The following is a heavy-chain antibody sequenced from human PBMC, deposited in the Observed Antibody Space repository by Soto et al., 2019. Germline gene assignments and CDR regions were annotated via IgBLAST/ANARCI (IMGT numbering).Heavy chain of an antibody. CDR1: GFTFSSYW. Sequence: GVLRLSCAASGFTFSSYWMHWVRQAPGKGLVWVSRINSDGSSTSYADSVKGRFTISRDNAKNTLYLQMNSLRAEDTAVYYCASAILDTAMVNYFDYWGQGPLVTVYS. V-gene: IGHV3-74*01. CDR2: INSDGSST. CDR3: ASAILDTAMVNYFDY. D-gene: IGHD5-18*01. J-gene: IGHJ4*02.